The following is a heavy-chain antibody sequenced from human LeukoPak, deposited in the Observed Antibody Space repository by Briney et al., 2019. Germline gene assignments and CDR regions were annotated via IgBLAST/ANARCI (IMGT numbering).Heavy chain of an antibody. CDR3: ARVVVVPAAPLDY. CDR1: CGSISSRSYS. Sequence: SDPPFLTCSLPCGSISSRSYSLIWIPQPLAKSLAWIGEINHSGRTNYNPSLKSRVTISVATSKNQFSLKLSSVTAADTAVYYCARVVVVPAAPLDYWGQGTLVTVSS. CDR2: INHSGRT. V-gene: IGHV4-61*01. D-gene: IGHD2-2*01. J-gene: IGHJ4*02.